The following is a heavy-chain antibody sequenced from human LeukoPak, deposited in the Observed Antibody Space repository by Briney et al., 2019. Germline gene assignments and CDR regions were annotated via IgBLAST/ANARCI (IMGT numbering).Heavy chain of an antibody. CDR1: GGSISSSSYN. CDR2: IYNSGST. Sequence: PSETLSLTCTVSGGSISSSSYNWGWIRQPPGKGLEWIGSIYNSGSTYYNPSLKSRVTISVGTSKNQFSLKLSSVTAADTAVYYCARHHRYYYYMDVWGKGTTVTVSS. V-gene: IGHV4-39*01. CDR3: ARHHRYYYYMDV. J-gene: IGHJ6*03.